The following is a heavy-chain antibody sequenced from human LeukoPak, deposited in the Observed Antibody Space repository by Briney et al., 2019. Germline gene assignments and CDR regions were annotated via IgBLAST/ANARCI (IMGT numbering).Heavy chain of an antibody. V-gene: IGHV3-21*04. D-gene: IGHD4-17*01. CDR1: GFTFSNAW. CDR2: ISSSSSYI. Sequence: PGGSLRLSCAASGFTFSNAWMSWVRQAPGKGLEWVSSISSSSSYIYYADSVKGRFTISRDNSKDTLYLQMNSLRAEDTAVYYCAKDSSNDYGDEGWFDPWGQGTLVTVSS. J-gene: IGHJ5*02. CDR3: AKDSSNDYGDEGWFDP.